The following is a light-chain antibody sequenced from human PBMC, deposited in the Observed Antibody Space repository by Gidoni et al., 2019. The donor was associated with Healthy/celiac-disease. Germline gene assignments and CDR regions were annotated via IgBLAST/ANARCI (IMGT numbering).Light chain of an antibody. CDR2: KAS. V-gene: IGKV1-5*03. J-gene: IGKJ1*01. CDR3: QQYNSYSWT. Sequence: DIHMPQSPSTLSASVGDRVTITCRASQSISSWLAWYQQKPGKAPKLLIYKASSLESGVPSRFSGSESGTEFTLTISSLQPDDFATYYCQQYNSYSWTFGQGTKVEIK. CDR1: QSISSW.